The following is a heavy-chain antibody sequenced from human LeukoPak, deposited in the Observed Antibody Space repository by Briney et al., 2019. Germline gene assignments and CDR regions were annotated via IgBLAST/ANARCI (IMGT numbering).Heavy chain of an antibody. CDR3: AGTYYYDSSGYYYETDLSAPEKNFDY. V-gene: IGHV4-59*01. Sequence: SETLSLTCTVSGGSISSYYWSWLRQPPGKGLEWIGYIYYSGSTNYNPSLKSRVTISVDTSKNQFSLKLSSVTAADTAVYYCAGTYYYDSSGYYYETDLSAPEKNFDYWGQGTLVTVSS. J-gene: IGHJ4*02. D-gene: IGHD3-22*01. CDR2: IYYSGST. CDR1: GGSISSYY.